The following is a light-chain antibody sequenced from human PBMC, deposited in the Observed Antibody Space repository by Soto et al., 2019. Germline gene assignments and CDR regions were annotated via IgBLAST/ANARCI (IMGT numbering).Light chain of an antibody. Sequence: DINLTRPPSSLLALVKDRVPISARASQSISNYLNWYQQKPGKAPELLVYVASTLQSGVPSRFSGSGSGTEFTLTIGGLQPDDFATYFCQQFNSYPITFGQGTRLEIK. V-gene: IGKV1-39*01. CDR1: QSISNY. CDR3: QQFNSYPIT. J-gene: IGKJ5*01. CDR2: VAS.